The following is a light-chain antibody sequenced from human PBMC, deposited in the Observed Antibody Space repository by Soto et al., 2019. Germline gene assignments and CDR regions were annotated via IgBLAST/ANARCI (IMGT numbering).Light chain of an antibody. J-gene: IGKJ5*01. V-gene: IGKV3-20*01. CDR3: ERYAPSPAIT. Sequence: ETVLTQSPGTLSLSPGERATLSCRASQSVSSNYLVWYQQKPGQAPRLLISGVSTRATGIPDRFSGSGSGTDFTLTTTALEPEEIAVYYCERYAPSPAITFGQGTRVEIK. CDR1: QSVSSNY. CDR2: GVS.